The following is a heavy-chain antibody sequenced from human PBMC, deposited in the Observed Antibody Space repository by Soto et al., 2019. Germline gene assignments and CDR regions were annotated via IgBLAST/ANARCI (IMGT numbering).Heavy chain of an antibody. Sequence: PGGSLRLSCAASGFTFSSYGMHWVRQAPGKGLEWVAVISYDGSNKYYADSVKGRFTISRDNSKNTLYLQMNSLRAEDTAAYYCAKDPRGYDFWRGSYCSYGMGVWHKGTTVTVSS. CDR3: AKDPRGYDFWRGSYCSYGMGV. D-gene: IGHD3-3*01. V-gene: IGHV3-30*18. CDR2: ISYDGSNK. CDR1: GFTFSSYG. J-gene: IGHJ6*04.